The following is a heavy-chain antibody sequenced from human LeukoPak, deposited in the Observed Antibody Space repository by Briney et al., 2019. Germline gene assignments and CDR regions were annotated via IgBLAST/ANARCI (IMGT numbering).Heavy chain of an antibody. CDR3: AKDLGYYDSSGPFDP. J-gene: IGHJ5*02. CDR2: INSDGSRT. V-gene: IGHV3-74*01. Sequence: GGSLRLSCAASGFTFSSYWMHWVRHAPGKGLVWVSRINSDGSRTYYADSVKGRFTISRDNAKNTLYVQMNSLRAEDTAVYYSAKDLGYYDSSGPFDPWGQGTLVTVSS. D-gene: IGHD3-22*01. CDR1: GFTFSSYW.